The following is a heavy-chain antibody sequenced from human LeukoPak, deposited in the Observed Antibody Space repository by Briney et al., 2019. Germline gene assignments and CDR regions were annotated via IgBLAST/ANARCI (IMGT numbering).Heavy chain of an antibody. CDR2: ISRNGRST. V-gene: IGHV3-64D*06. J-gene: IGHJ4*02. D-gene: IGHD6-19*01. CDR1: GFTFDSYE. Sequence: PGGSLRLSCSASGFTFDSYEMHWVRQAPGKGLENVSGISRNGRSTRNGDSVKGRFTISRDNSKNMLFLQMTSLRAEDTAVYYCVNQISGWVYWGQGTLVTVSS. CDR3: VNQISGWVY.